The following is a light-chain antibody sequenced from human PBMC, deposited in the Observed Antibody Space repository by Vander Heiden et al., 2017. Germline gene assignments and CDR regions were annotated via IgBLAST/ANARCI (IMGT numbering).Light chain of an antibody. CDR2: GAS. CDR1: QSVSSSY. J-gene: IGKJ2*01. Sequence: IVLTPSPGTLSLSPGERATLSCRASQSVSSSYLAWYQQKPGQAPRLLIYGASIRATGIPDRFSGSGSGTDFTLTISRLDPEDFAVYYCQQYGSSGYTFGQGTKLEIK. V-gene: IGKV3-20*01. CDR3: QQYGSSGYT.